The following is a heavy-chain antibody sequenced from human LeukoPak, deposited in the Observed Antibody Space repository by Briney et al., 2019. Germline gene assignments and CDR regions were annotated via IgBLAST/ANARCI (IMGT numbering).Heavy chain of an antibody. CDR1: GFTFSSYS. J-gene: IGHJ3*02. V-gene: IGHV3-21*01. CDR2: ISSSSSYI. Sequence: GGSLRLSCAASGFTFSSYSMNWVRQAPGKGLEWVSSISSSSSYIYYAGSVKGRFTISRDNAKNSLYLQMNSLRAEDTAVYYCARDQGRGAFDIWGQGTMVTVSS. CDR3: ARDQGRGAFDI.